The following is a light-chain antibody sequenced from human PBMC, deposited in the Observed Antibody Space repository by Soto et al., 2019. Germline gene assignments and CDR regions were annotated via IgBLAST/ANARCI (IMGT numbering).Light chain of an antibody. Sequence: DIQMTQSPTSLAASVGDRVTITCQASQDLTNYLNWYQQKPGEAPKLLIYDTTTLEEGVPTRFSGGGSGTDFTFSINGLQPEDAAIYICQQYVNLPYTFGQATKLEIK. CDR3: QQYVNLPYT. J-gene: IGKJ2*01. CDR1: QDLTNY. V-gene: IGKV1-33*01. CDR2: DTT.